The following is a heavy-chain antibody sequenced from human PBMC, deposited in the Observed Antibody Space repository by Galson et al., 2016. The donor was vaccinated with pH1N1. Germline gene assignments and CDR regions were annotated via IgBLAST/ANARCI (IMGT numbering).Heavy chain of an antibody. CDR2: ISAFNGDT. V-gene: IGHV1-18*01. CDR1: GFTFSNYG. D-gene: IGHD6-6*01. Sequence: SVKVSCKASGFTFSNYGFSWVRQAPGQGLEWMAWISAFNGDTKYAHKVQDRLTVTTDSSTNTAYMELRSLRSDDTPLYFCPRQSIAARPVFFDFWGRGTQFTVSS. CDR3: PRQSIAARPVFFDF. J-gene: IGHJ4*01.